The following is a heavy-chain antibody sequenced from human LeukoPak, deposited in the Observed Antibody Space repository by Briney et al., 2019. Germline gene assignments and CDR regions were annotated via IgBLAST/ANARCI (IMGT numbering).Heavy chain of an antibody. CDR3: ARVGHFEGYYYGMDV. Sequence: PSETLSLTCTVSGGSISSSNYYWGWIRQPPGKGLEWIGTISYSGTTYYNPSLKSRITISLDASKNQFSLKLSSVTAADTAVYYCARVGHFEGYYYGMDVWGQGTTVTVSS. CDR2: ISYSGTT. CDR1: GGSISSSNYY. D-gene: IGHD3-3*02. J-gene: IGHJ6*02. V-gene: IGHV4-39*07.